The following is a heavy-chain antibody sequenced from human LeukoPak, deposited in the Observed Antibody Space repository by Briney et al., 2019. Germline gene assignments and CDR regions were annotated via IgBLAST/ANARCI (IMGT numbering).Heavy chain of an antibody. J-gene: IGHJ4*02. V-gene: IGHV3-43*01. Sequence: GGSLRLSCTASGFNFNGYTMHWVRQAPGKGLEWVSLITWDGDRTYYADSLKGRFAISRDSNKNSLYLQMNSLRIEDTAFYYCAKDFGLGSGYYHALDSWGQGTLVTVSS. CDR3: AKDFGLGSGYYHALDS. CDR2: ITWDGDRT. CDR1: GFNFNGYT. D-gene: IGHD3-22*01.